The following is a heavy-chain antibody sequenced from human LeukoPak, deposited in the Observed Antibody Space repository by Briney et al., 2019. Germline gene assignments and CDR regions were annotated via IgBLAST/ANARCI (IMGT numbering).Heavy chain of an antibody. CDR1: GYTFTSYY. CDR3: TSSFWSGYYKFDP. D-gene: IGHD3-3*01. Sequence: ASVKVSCKAPGYTFTSYYMHWVRQAPGQGLEWMGIINPSGGSTSYAQKFQGRVTMTRDTSTSTVYMELSSLRSEDTAVYYCTSSFWSGYYKFDPWGQGTLVTVSS. J-gene: IGHJ5*02. V-gene: IGHV1-46*01. CDR2: INPSGGST.